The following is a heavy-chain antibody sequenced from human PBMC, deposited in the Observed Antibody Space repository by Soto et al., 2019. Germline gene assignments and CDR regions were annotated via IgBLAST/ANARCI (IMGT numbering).Heavy chain of an antibody. CDR1: GGSINNSTSF. Sequence: LETLSLTCSVSGGSINNSTSFWGWLRQSPGKGLEWIATINYRWPAEYNPSLKSRVTISVDRSRNVLSLQMNYVTAPDTAVYYCATYFMSRPWFDTWGQGTLVTVSS. CDR3: ATYFMSRPWFDT. J-gene: IGHJ5*02. CDR2: INYRWPA. V-gene: IGHV4-39*02. D-gene: IGHD6-6*01.